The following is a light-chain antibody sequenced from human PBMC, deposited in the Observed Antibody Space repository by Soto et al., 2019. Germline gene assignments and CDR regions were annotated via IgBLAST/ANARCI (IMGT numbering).Light chain of an antibody. CDR2: DAS. Sequence: EIVLTQSPATLSLSPGERATLSCRASQSVSSYLAWYQQKPGQAPRLLIYDASNRATGTPARFSGSGSGTDFTLTISSLEPEAFAVYYCQQSSNWPPGTFGQGPRLEIK. J-gene: IGKJ5*01. V-gene: IGKV3-11*01. CDR3: QQSSNWPPGT. CDR1: QSVSSY.